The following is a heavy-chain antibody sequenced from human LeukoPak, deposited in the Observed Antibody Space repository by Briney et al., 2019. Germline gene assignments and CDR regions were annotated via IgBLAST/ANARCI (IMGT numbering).Heavy chain of an antibody. V-gene: IGHV3-74*03. CDR2: IEGDGTGT. Sequence: PGGSLRLSCAASGFTISDNWMHWVRQAPGKGLVWVSRIEGDGTGTAYADSVKGRFTISRDNAKNTLYLQMNSLRAEDTAVYYCTRDYYYRMDVWGKGTTVTVSS. J-gene: IGHJ6*04. CDR3: TRDYYYRMDV. CDR1: GFTISDNW.